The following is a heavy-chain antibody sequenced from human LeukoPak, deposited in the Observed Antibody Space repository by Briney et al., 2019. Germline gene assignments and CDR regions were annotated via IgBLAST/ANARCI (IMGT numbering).Heavy chain of an antibody. CDR3: AKDGRYYDSSGLLPFDY. CDR1: GFTFSSYG. J-gene: IGHJ4*02. V-gene: IGHV3-30*18. D-gene: IGHD3-22*01. Sequence: GGSLRLSCAASGFTFSSYGMHWVRQAPGKGLEWVAVISYDGSNKYYADSVKGRFTISRDNSKNTLYLQMNSLRAEDTAVYYCAKDGRYYDSSGLLPFDYWGQGTLVTVSS. CDR2: ISYDGSNK.